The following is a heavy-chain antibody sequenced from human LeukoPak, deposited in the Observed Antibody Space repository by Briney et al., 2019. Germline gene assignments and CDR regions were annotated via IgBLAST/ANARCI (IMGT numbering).Heavy chain of an antibody. V-gene: IGHV3-48*03. J-gene: IGHJ4*02. CDR3: ATLLVASYFYDSSVPGDYFDY. D-gene: IGHD3-22*01. CDR1: GLSLRSYE. Sequence: GGSLRLSCAASGLSLRSYEINWVRQAPGKGLEWVSYISSSGVTIYYADSVKGRFTISRDNAKNSVYLQMNSLRPEDTAVYYCATLLVASYFYDSSVPGDYFDYWGQGTLVTVSS. CDR2: ISSSGVTI.